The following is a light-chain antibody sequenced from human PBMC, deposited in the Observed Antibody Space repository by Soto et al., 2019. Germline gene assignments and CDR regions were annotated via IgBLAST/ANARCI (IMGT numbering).Light chain of an antibody. CDR2: GAS. J-gene: IGKJ1*01. CDR3: QQYHNWWT. Sequence: EIVMTQSPATLSVSPGERATLSCRASQSIRTNLAWYQQRRGQAPRPLIYGASTRATGIPARFSGSGSGTEFTLTISSLQSEDFAVYYCQQYHNWWTFGQGTKVEIK. CDR1: QSIRTN. V-gene: IGKV3-15*01.